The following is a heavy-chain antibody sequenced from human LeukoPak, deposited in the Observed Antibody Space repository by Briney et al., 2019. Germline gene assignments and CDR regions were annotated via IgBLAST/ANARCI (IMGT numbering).Heavy chain of an antibody. V-gene: IGHV4-31*03. Sequence: SETLSLTCTVSGGSISSGGYYWSWIRQHPGKGLEWIGYIYYSGSTYYNPSLKSRATISVDTSKNQFSLKLSSVTAADTAVYYCARDAGNTIFGLDYWGQGTLVTVSS. D-gene: IGHD3-3*01. CDR3: ARDAGNTIFGLDY. J-gene: IGHJ4*02. CDR2: IYYSGST. CDR1: GGSISSGGYY.